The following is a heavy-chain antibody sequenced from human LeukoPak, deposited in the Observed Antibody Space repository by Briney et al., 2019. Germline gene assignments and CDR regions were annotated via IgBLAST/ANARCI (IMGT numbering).Heavy chain of an antibody. Sequence: PGGSLRLSCAASGFTFSSYGMSWVRQAPGKGLEWVSAISGSGGRTYYADSMKGRFTISRDNSKNTLYLQMNSLRGEDTTVYYCAKDRVGAILYFDYWGQGTLVTVSS. CDR2: ISGSGGRT. CDR3: AKDRVGAILYFDY. D-gene: IGHD1-26*01. CDR1: GFTFSSYG. V-gene: IGHV3-23*01. J-gene: IGHJ4*02.